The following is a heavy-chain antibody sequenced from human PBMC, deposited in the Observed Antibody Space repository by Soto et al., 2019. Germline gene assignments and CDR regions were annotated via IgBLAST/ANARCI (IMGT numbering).Heavy chain of an antibody. J-gene: IGHJ6*02. Sequence: GESLKISCKGSGYSFTSYWIGWLRQMPGKGLEWMGIIYPGDSDTRYSPSFQGQVTISADKSISTAYLQWSSLKASDTAMYYCARESYDFWSGYYSGMDVWGQGITVTGFS. CDR1: GYSFTSYW. CDR2: IYPGDSDT. V-gene: IGHV5-51*01. D-gene: IGHD3-3*01. CDR3: ARESYDFWSGYYSGMDV.